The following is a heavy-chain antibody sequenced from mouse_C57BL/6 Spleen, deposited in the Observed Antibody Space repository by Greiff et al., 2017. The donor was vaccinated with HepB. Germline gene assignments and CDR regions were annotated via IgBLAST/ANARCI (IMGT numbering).Heavy chain of an antibody. CDR1: GYTFTSYG. CDR2: IYPRSGNT. Sequence: VKLVESGAELARPGASVKLSCKASGYTFTSYGISWVKQRTGQGLEWIGEIYPRSGNTYYNEKFKGKATLTADKSSSTAYMELRSLTSEDSAVYFCARGPSTVVASDAMDYWGQGTSVTVSS. J-gene: IGHJ4*01. V-gene: IGHV1-81*01. CDR3: ARGPSTVVASDAMDY. D-gene: IGHD1-1*01.